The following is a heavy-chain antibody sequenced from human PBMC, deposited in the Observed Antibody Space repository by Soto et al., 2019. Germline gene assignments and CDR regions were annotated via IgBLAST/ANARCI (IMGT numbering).Heavy chain of an antibody. J-gene: IGHJ5*02. CDR3: ARDRITMVRGVIDWFDP. Sequence: GGSLRLSCAASGFTFSSYSMNWVRQAPGKGLEWVSYISSSSSTIYYADSVKGRFTISRDNAKNSLYLQMNSLRDEDTAVYYCARDRITMVRGVIDWFDPWGQGTLVTVSS. D-gene: IGHD3-10*01. CDR1: GFTFSSYS. V-gene: IGHV3-48*02. CDR2: ISSSSSTI.